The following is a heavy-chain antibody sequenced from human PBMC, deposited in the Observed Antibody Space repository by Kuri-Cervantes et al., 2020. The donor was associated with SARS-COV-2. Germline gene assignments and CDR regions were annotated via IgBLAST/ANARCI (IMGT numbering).Heavy chain of an antibody. CDR1: GYTFTGYY. Sequence: SVKVSCKASGYTFTGYYMHWVRQAPGQGLEWMGGIIPIFGTANYAQKFQGRVTITTDESTSTAYMELSSLRSEDTAVYYCARDRYRHSSGWYFDYWGQGTLVTVSS. J-gene: IGHJ4*02. CDR3: ARDRYRHSSGWYFDY. V-gene: IGHV1-69*05. CDR2: IIPIFGTA. D-gene: IGHD6-19*01.